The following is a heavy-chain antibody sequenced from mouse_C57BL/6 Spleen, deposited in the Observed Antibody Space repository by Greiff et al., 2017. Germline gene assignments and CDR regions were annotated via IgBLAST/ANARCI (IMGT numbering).Heavy chain of an antibody. CDR2: IHPNSGST. V-gene: IGHV1-64*01. CDR1: GYTFTSYW. J-gene: IGHJ2*01. CDR3: ARVGLWDGYYEY. D-gene: IGHD2-3*01. Sequence: QVQLQQPGAELVKPGASVKLSCKASGYTFTSYWMHWVKQRPGQGLEWIGMIHPNSGSTNYNEKFKSKATLTVDKSSSTAYMQLSSLTSEDSAVYCCARVGLWDGYYEYWGQGTTLTVSS.